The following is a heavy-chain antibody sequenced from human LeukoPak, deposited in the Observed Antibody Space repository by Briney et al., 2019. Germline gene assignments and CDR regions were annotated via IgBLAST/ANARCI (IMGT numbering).Heavy chain of an antibody. D-gene: IGHD6-19*01. V-gene: IGHV3-23*01. CDR1: GFTFSTYA. CDR2: INADDFRT. CDR3: AKDATRTSGCYYFDH. Sequence: GGSLCLSPAASGFTFSTYATSWVRQAPGKGLEWVSGINADDFRTYYADSVKGRFTISRDNSKNTLSLLLNSLRAEDTAVYYCAKDATRTSGCYYFDHWGQASLFTVSS. J-gene: IGHJ4*02.